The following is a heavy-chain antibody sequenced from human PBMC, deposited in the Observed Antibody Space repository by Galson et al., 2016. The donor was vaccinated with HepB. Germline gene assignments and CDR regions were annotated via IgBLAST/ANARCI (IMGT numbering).Heavy chain of an antibody. CDR3: ARGYCSDGGCYSGWYFDL. J-gene: IGHJ2*01. CDR1: GLVFSNYA. V-gene: IGHV3-30*04. D-gene: IGHD2-15*01. Sequence: SLRLSCADSGLVFSNYAMHWVRQAPGEGLEWVAAISYDGNHKNYAGSLKGRFTISRDNSKNTLYLQMNSLGVEDTAVYYCARGYCSDGGCYSGWYFDLWGRGTLVTVSS. CDR2: ISYDGNHK.